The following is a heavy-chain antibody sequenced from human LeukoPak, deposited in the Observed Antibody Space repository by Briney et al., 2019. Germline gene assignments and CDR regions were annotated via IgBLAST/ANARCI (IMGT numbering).Heavy chain of an antibody. CDR3: ARKPKQQLVLNYFDY. Sequence: GGSLRLSCAASGFTFSSYWMHWVRQAPGKGLVWVSRINTDGSSTNYADSVKGRFTISRDNAKNSLYLQMNSLRAEDTAVYYCARKPKQQLVLNYFDYWGQGTLVTVSS. D-gene: IGHD6-13*01. J-gene: IGHJ4*02. CDR2: INTDGSST. V-gene: IGHV3-74*01. CDR1: GFTFSSYW.